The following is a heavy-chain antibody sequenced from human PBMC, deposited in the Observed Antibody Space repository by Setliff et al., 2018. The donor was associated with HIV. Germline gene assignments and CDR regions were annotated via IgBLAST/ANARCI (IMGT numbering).Heavy chain of an antibody. V-gene: IGHV3-48*01. CDR2: ISSSSSTV. Sequence: PGGSLRLSCAASGFTFSSYSLNWVRQAPGKGLEWVSYISSSSSTVFYADSVKGRFTISRDEAKNSLFLQMNSLRAEDTAVYYCARDWLADGYSTKFAFDIWGQGTMVTVSS. CDR1: GFTFSSYS. J-gene: IGHJ3*02. D-gene: IGHD5-18*01. CDR3: ARDWLADGYSTKFAFDI.